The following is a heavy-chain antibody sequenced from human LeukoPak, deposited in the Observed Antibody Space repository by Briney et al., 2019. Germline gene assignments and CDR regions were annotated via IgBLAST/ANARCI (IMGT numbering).Heavy chain of an antibody. D-gene: IGHD3-10*01. CDR3: ARGGRFGEFFDF. Sequence: SETLSLTCTVYGVSLSGFYWSWIRQSPEKGLEWLGEINDSGRSKYSPSLRNRVTMSADTSVNQLSLLVYSLTAADTAVYYCARGGRFGEFFDFWGQGTLVAVSS. CDR2: INDSGRS. V-gene: IGHV4-34*01. J-gene: IGHJ4*02. CDR1: GVSLSGFY.